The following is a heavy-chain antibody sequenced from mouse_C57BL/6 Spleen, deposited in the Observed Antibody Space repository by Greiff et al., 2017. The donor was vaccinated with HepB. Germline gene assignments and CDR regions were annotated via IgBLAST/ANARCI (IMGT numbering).Heavy chain of an antibody. J-gene: IGHJ2*01. CDR1: GYAFSSSW. CDR3: ARAYGTY. D-gene: IGHD2-1*01. Sequence: QVQLKQSGPELVKPGASVKISCKASGYAFSSSWMNWVKQRPGKGLEWIGRSYPGDGDTNYNGKFKGKATLTADKSSSTAYMQLSSLTSEDSAVYFCARAYGTYWGQGTTLTVSS. V-gene: IGHV1-82*01. CDR2: SYPGDGDT.